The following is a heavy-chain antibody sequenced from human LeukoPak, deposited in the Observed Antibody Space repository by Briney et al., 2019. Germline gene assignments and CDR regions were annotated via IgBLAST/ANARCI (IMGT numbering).Heavy chain of an antibody. CDR1: DGSINSYY. V-gene: IGHV4-59*08. Sequence: SETLSLTCTVSDGSINSYYWSWIRQPPGKGLEWIGYIYYSGSTNYNPSLKSRVTISVDTSNNKFSLKLTSLTAADTAVYYCVRHLSAGRPAFDIWGQGTMVTVSS. CDR2: IYYSGST. CDR3: VRHLSAGRPAFDI. D-gene: IGHD2-15*01. J-gene: IGHJ3*02.